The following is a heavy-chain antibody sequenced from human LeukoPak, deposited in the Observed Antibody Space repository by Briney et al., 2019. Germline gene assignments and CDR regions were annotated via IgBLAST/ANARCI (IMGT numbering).Heavy chain of an antibody. D-gene: IGHD3-3*01. J-gene: IGHJ4*02. CDR2: ISYE. Sequence: TGGSPRLSCAASGFTFSSYAMHWVRQAPGKGLEWVAVISYEYYADSVKGRFTISRDNSKNTLYLQMNSLRAEDTAMYYCATEHYAFPNDYWGQGTLVTVSS. CDR3: ATEHYAFPNDY. CDR1: GFTFSSYA. V-gene: IGHV3-30*04.